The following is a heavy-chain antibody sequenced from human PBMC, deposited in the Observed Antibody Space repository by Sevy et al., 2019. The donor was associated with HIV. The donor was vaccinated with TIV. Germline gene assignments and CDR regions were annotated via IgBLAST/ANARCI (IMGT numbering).Heavy chain of an antibody. D-gene: IGHD6-6*01. V-gene: IGHV1-8*01. CDR1: GYTFTFYD. CDR3: ARGASLYSSSIIEYDY. J-gene: IGHJ4*02. Sequence: ASVKVSCKASGYTFTFYDINWVRQATGQGLEWVGWMNPNSGNTGYVQKFQGRVTMTRNTSINTAYMELSSLRSEDTAVFYCARGASLYSSSIIEYDYWGQGTLVTVSS. CDR2: MNPNSGNT.